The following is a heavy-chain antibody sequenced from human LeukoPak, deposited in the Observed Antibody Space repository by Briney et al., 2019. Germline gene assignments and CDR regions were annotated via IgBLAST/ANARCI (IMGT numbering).Heavy chain of an antibody. V-gene: IGHV3-30*02. CDR1: GFTFSSYG. D-gene: IGHD4-17*01. J-gene: IGHJ4*02. Sequence: GGSLRLSCAASGFTFSSYGMHWVRQAPGKGLEWLAFIRYDGSNKYYADSMKGRFTISRNNSKNTLYLQMNSLRAEDTAVYYCAKVNDYGDYVSFDYGGQGTLVTVSS. CDR2: IRYDGSNK. CDR3: AKVNDYGDYVSFDY.